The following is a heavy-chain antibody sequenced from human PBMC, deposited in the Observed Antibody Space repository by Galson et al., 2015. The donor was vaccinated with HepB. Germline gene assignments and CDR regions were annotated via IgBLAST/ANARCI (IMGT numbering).Heavy chain of an antibody. J-gene: IGHJ3*02. Sequence: SLRLSCATSGFTFSTYGMHWVRQAPGKGLEWVAVISYDGSNKYHVASVKGRFTISRDNSKNTLCLHMNSLRDEDTALYYCAKDNGADAFDIWGQGTMVTVPS. CDR2: ISYDGSNK. CDR3: AKDNGADAFDI. V-gene: IGHV3-30*18. CDR1: GFTFSTYG. D-gene: IGHD2-8*01.